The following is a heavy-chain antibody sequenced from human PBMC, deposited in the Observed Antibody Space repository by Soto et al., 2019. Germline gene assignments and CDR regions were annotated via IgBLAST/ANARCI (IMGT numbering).Heavy chain of an antibody. CDR2: VIPIFGTA. V-gene: IGHV1-69*01. CDR1: GGTFSSYG. CDR3: TRVTIPLSNIVHTNDALDI. D-gene: IGHD5-12*01. J-gene: IGHJ3*02. Sequence: QVQLVQSGAEVKKPGSSVKVSCKASGGTFSSYGISWVRQAPGQGLEWMGGVIPIFGTADYAQKFQSRVTITADESTSTAYMELSSLRSEDTAVYYCTRVTIPLSNIVHTNDALDIWGHGMIVTVSS.